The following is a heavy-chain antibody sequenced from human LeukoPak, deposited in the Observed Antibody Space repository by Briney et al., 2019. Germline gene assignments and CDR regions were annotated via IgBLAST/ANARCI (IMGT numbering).Heavy chain of an antibody. CDR1: GFTFSSFW. D-gene: IGHD2-21*01. CDR2: IKEDGSVK. J-gene: IGHJ5*02. CDR3: VKVSYDIVVTKNRIPKLSWLDP. V-gene: IGHV3-7*03. Sequence: GGSLRLSCAASGFTFSSFWMIWVRQAPGKGLEWVANIKEDGSVKNYVDSVKGRFTISRDNAKNPLFLQMNSLRVEDTATYYCVKVSYDIVVTKNRIPKLSWLDPWGQGIMVAVSS.